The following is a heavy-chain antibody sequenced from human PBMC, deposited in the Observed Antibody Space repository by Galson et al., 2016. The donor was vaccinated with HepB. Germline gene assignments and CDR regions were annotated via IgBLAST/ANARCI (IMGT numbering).Heavy chain of an antibody. D-gene: IGHD5-12*01. CDR2: IIPVFGTA. V-gene: IGHV1-69*06. CDR3: ARGYSGYRNPYYFDY. Sequence: SVKVSCKASGGTFSTYAISWVRQAPGHGLEWMGGIIPVFGTANYAQKFQGRVTITADKSRSTAYMELSSLRSEDTAVYYCARGYSGYRNPYYFDYWGQGTLVTVSS. J-gene: IGHJ4*02. CDR1: GGTFSTYA.